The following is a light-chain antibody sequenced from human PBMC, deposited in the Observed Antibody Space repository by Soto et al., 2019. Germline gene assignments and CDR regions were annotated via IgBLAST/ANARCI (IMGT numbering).Light chain of an antibody. CDR2: DVS. V-gene: IGLV2-14*01. CDR3: SSYTSSSTLV. CDR1: SSDVGGYNY. J-gene: IGLJ2*01. Sequence: QSALTQPASVSGSPGQSITIPCTGTSSDVGGYNYVSWYQQHPGKTPKLMIYDVSDRPSGVSYRFSGSKSGNTASLTISGLQAEDEADYYCSSYTSSSTLVFGGGTKVTVL.